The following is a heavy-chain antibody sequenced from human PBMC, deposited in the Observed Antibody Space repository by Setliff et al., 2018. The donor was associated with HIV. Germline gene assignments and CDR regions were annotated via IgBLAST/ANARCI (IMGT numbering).Heavy chain of an antibody. D-gene: IGHD2-2*01. Sequence: GGSLRLSCAASGFTFSSYSMNWVRQAPGKGLEWVSSISSSSSYKYHADSIKGRFTISRDNAQNSLYLQMNSLRAEDTAVYYCARVGVVIVPAAERHYHYYYHMDVWGKGTTVTVSS. CDR2: ISSSSSYK. V-gene: IGHV3-21*01. J-gene: IGHJ6*03. CDR1: GFTFSSYS. CDR3: ARVGVVIVPAAERHYHYYYHMDV.